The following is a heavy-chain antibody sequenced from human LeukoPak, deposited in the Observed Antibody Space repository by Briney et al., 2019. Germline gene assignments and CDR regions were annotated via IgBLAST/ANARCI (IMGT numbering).Heavy chain of an antibody. CDR2: IYPGDSDT. J-gene: IGHJ5*02. Sequence: GESLKISCKGSGYSFTSYWIGWVRQMPGKGLEWMGIIYPGDSDTRYSPSFQGQVTISADKSISTAYLQWSSLKASDTAMYYCARGYIPNYCSSTSCFPTKFDPWGQGTLVTVSS. CDR1: GYSFTSYW. V-gene: IGHV5-51*01. CDR3: ARGYIPNYCSSTSCFPTKFDP. D-gene: IGHD2-2*01.